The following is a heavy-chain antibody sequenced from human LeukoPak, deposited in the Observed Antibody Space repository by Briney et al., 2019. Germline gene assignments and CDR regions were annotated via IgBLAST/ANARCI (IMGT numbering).Heavy chain of an antibody. CDR2: ISSDGSVT. V-gene: IGHV3-74*03. D-gene: IGHD2-21*02. CDR3: VRGSLRLPRSTPDY. CDR1: GFSFSNYW. J-gene: IGHJ4*02. Sequence: PGGSLRLSCAVSGFSFSNYWMHWVRQDPGKGLVWVSYISSDGSVTKYAASVKGRFTISRDNAVNTLYLQMNSLRVEDTVVYYCVRGSLRLPRSTPDYWGQGTLVTVSS.